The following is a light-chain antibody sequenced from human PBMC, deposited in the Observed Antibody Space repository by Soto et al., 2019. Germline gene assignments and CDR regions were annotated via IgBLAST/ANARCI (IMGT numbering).Light chain of an antibody. CDR3: QHWHDMTLT. CDR1: QVISTS. V-gene: IGKV1-33*01. J-gene: IGKJ4*01. CDR2: DAS. Sequence: DIQLTQSPSFLSPSIGESVTITCWASQVISTSLAWYQVKPGKDPKLLIYDASTLETGVPSRFRGSGYGTDFNLTITSLQTGDIATYYCQHWHDMTLTFGGGTKVDIK.